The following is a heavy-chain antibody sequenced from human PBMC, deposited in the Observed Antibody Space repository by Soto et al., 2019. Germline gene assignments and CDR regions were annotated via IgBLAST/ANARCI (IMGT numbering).Heavy chain of an antibody. J-gene: IGHJ4*02. CDR1: GYSFTSLD. D-gene: IGHD1-26*01. Sequence: DSLKVSCKASGYSFTSLDINWVRQTTGQGLEWMGWMQPSSGRTGYAQKFQGRVTMTRDTSINTAYMELSSLTSDDTAFYYCARGVTAGVDYWGQGTLVTVSS. V-gene: IGHV1-8*01. CDR2: MQPSSGRT. CDR3: ARGVTAGVDY.